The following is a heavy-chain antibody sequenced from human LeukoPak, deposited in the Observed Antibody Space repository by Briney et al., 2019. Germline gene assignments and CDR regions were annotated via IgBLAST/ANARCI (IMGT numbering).Heavy chain of an antibody. CDR2: INLDGSGK. CDR3: ARDTRYFDY. J-gene: IGHJ4*02. CDR1: GFTFSSYS. V-gene: IGHV3-7*01. Sequence: GGSLRLSCAASGFTFSSYSMNWVRQAPGKGLEWVGNINLDGSGKYYGDSVKGRFTISRDNAKNSLYLQMNSLRAEDTAVYYCARDTRYFDYWGQGNMVTVSS.